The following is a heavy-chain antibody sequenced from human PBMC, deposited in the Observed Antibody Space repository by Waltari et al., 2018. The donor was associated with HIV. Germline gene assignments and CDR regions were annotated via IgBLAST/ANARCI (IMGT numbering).Heavy chain of an antibody. V-gene: IGHV3-33*01. J-gene: IGHJ4*03. CDR1: GFIFNKFG. CDR2: IWYDGGKD. D-gene: IGHD1-20*01. CDR3: ARDWTITATTRVDF. Sequence: QVQLAESGGGVVQPGRSLRLSCVASGFIFNKFGMHWVRQKQGKGLEWVAAIWYDGGKDYYADSGKGRFTISRDKSKNTLYLQMNSLRAEDTAVYYCARDWTITATTRVDFWGPGTLVTVSS.